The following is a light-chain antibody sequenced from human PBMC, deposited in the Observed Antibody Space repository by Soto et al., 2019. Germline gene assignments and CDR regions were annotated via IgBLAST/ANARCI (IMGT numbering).Light chain of an antibody. CDR3: SSYTSSKTVV. Sequence: QSALTQPASVSGSPGQSITISCTGTSSDVGNYKYVSWYQQHPGKAPKLMIYEVSNRPAGVSNRFSGSKSGNTASLTISGLRAEDEADYYCSSYTSSKTVVFAGGTQLTVL. J-gene: IGLJ2*01. CDR2: EVS. CDR1: SSDVGNYKY. V-gene: IGLV2-14*01.